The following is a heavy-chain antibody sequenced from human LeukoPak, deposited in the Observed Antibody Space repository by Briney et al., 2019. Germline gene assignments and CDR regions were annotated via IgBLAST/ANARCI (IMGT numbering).Heavy chain of an antibody. CDR2: IIPILGIA. Sequence: SVKVSCKASGGTFSSYTISWVRQAPGQGLEWMGRIIPILGIANYAQKFQGRVTITADKSTSTAYMELSSLRSEDTAVYYCARDWHSGSYYGPGTSDYWGQGTLVTVSS. CDR1: GGTFSSYT. D-gene: IGHD1-26*01. CDR3: ARDWHSGSYYGPGTSDY. J-gene: IGHJ4*02. V-gene: IGHV1-69*04.